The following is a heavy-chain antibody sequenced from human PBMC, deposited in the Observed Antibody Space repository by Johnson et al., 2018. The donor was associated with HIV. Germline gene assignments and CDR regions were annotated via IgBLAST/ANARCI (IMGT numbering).Heavy chain of an antibody. CDR1: GFTFSDYY. D-gene: IGHD1-14*01. CDR2: ISSSGSTI. V-gene: IGHV3-11*04. Sequence: LLVESGGGLVKPGGSLRLSCAASGFTFSDYYMSWIRQAPGKGLEWVSYISSSGSTIYYADSVKGRFIISRDNAKNSLYLQMNSLRAEDTAVYYCATRDPTYRPGAFDLWGQGTMVTVSS. CDR3: ATRDPTYRPGAFDL. J-gene: IGHJ3*01.